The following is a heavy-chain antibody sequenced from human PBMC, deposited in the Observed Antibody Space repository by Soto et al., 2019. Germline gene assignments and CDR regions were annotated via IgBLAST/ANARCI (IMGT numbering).Heavy chain of an antibody. V-gene: IGHV3-30-3*01. CDR3: ARGMGRGPLILYYFDY. D-gene: IGHD2-15*01. Sequence: QVQLVESGGGVVQPGRSLRLSCAASGFTFNTYAIHWVRQAPGKGLEWVAVISYDGSNTYYADSVKGRFTISRDNSKNTLYLQMNSLRAEDTAVYYCARGMGRGPLILYYFDYWGQGTLVTVSS. J-gene: IGHJ4*02. CDR1: GFTFNTYA. CDR2: ISYDGSNT.